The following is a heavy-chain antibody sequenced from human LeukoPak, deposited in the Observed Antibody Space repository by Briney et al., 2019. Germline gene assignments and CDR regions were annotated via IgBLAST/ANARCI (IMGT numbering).Heavy chain of an antibody. V-gene: IGHV4-59*01. CDR1: GGSISSYY. Sequence: PSETLSLTCTVSGGSISSYYWSWIRQPPGKGLEWIGYIYYSGSTNYNPSLKSRVTISVDTSKNQFSLKLSSVTAADTAVYYCARGAYSGSSPGAFDIWGQGTMVTVSS. J-gene: IGHJ3*02. CDR3: ARGAYSGSSPGAFDI. D-gene: IGHD1-26*01. CDR2: IYYSGST.